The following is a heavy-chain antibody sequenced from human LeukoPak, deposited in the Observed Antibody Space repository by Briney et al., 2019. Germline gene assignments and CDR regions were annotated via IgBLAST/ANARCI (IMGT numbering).Heavy chain of an antibody. Sequence: SQTLSLTCAISGDSVSSNSAAWNWIRQSPSRGLEWLGRTYYRSKWYNDYAVSVKSRTTINPDTSKNQFSLQLNSVTPEDTAVYYCARDRITMVRGVIGYYYYGMDVWGQGTTVTVSS. CDR2: TYYRSKWYN. V-gene: IGHV6-1*01. CDR3: ARDRITMVRGVIGYYYYGMDV. D-gene: IGHD3-10*01. CDR1: GDSVSSNSAA. J-gene: IGHJ6*02.